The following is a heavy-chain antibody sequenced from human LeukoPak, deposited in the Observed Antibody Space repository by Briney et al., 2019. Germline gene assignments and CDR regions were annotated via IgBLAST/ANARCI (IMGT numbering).Heavy chain of an antibody. CDR2: IKQDGSEK. J-gene: IGHJ4*02. CDR1: GFTFSSYW. CDR3: ARDGGIAAAGMRY. V-gene: IGHV3-7*01. Sequence: GGSLRLSCAASGFTFSSYWMSWVRQAPGKGLEWVANIKQDGSEKYYVDSVKGRFTISRDNAKNSLYLQMNSLRAEDTAVYYCARDGGIAAAGMRYWGQGTLVTVSS. D-gene: IGHD6-13*01.